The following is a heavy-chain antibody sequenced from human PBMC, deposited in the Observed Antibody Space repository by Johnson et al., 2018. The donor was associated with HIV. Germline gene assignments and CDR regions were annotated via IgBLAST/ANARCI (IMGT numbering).Heavy chain of an antibody. Sequence: QMQLVESGGGVVQPGRSLRLSCAASGFTFRSYGMHWVRQAPGKGLEWVAVIWYDGSNKYYADSVKGRFTISRDNSKNTLYLQMNSLRAEDTAVYYCAKGGLDCSRTSCPHVGPGIAAASVDAFDIWGQGTMVTVSS. J-gene: IGHJ3*02. CDR3: AKGGLDCSRTSCPHVGPGIAAASVDAFDI. D-gene: IGHD2-2*01. CDR2: IWYDGSNK. V-gene: IGHV3-33*06. CDR1: GFTFRSYG.